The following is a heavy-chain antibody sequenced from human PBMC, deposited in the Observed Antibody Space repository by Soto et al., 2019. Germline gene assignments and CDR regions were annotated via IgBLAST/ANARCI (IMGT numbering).Heavy chain of an antibody. CDR1: GLTFDDYA. D-gene: IGHD1-1*01. J-gene: IGHJ3*02. Sequence: VQLVESGGGLVPPGRSLRLSCAASGLTFDDYAMHWVRQAPGKGLEWVSGIKWNSRIIVYADSVKGRFSISRDNAKKSLCLQMNSLRADDTALYYCAKDMGATGTQGPVAFDIWGQGTMVTVSS. CDR3: AKDMGATGTQGPVAFDI. CDR2: IKWNSRII. V-gene: IGHV3-9*01.